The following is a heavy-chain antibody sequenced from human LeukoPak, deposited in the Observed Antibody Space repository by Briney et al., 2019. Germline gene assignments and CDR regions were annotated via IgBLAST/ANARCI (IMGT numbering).Heavy chain of an antibody. Sequence: ASVKVSCKASGYTFTVYYIHWVRQAPGQGLEWMGWINPNTGGTNYAQKFQGRVTMTRDTSISTAYMELSGVTSDYTAVYYCARSRTYPTGMDVWGQGTTVTVSS. CDR1: GYTFTVYY. CDR2: INPNTGGT. V-gene: IGHV1-2*02. J-gene: IGHJ6*02. D-gene: IGHD2-8*01. CDR3: ARSRTYPTGMDV.